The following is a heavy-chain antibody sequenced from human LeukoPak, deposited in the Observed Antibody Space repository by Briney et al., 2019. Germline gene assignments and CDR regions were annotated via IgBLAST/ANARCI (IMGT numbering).Heavy chain of an antibody. Sequence: GRSLRLSCAASGFTFDDYAMHWVRQAPGKGLEWVSGISWNSGSIGYADSVKGRFTISRDNAKNSLYLQMNSLRAEDTALYYCAKDMSPSLTTGWFDPWGQGTLVTVSS. CDR2: ISWNSGSI. V-gene: IGHV3-9*01. J-gene: IGHJ5*02. CDR3: AKDMSPSLTTGWFDP. CDR1: GFTFDDYA. D-gene: IGHD1-14*01.